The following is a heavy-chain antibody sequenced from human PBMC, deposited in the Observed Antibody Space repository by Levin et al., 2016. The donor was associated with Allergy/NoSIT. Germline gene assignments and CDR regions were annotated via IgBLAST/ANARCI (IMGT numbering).Heavy chain of an antibody. D-gene: IGHD6-13*01. V-gene: IGHV5-51*01. CDR3: ARLGIAAAGTVGYYYGMDV. J-gene: IGHJ6*02. Sequence: VRQMPGKGLEWMGIIYPGDSNTRYSPSFQGQVTISADKSISTAYLQWSSLKASDTAVYYCARLGIAAAGTVGYYYGMDVWGQGTTVTVSS. CDR2: IYPGDSNT.